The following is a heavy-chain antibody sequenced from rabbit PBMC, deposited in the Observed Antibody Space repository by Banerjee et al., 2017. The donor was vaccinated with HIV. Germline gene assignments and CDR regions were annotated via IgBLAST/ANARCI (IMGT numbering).Heavy chain of an antibody. J-gene: IGHJ3*01. Sequence: QEQLVEYGGDLVQPEGSLTLTCKASGLDFSSSYWICWVRQAPGKGLEWIACIYTAGSGSTWYASWAKGRFTISETSSSTVDLKMTSLTAADTATYFCARAYAGYGYGIDLWGQGTLVTVS. CDR1: GLDFSSSYW. CDR2: IYTAGSGST. D-gene: IGHD6-1*01. CDR3: ARAYAGYGYGIDL. V-gene: IGHV1S45*01.